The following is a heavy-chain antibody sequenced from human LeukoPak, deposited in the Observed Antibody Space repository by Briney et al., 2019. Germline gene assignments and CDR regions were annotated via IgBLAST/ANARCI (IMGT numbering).Heavy chain of an antibody. CDR1: GFTFSSYE. CDR3: ARGGDCDLDLCAFDI. J-gene: IGHJ3*02. V-gene: IGHV4-34*01. CDR2: INHSGST. Sequence: PGGSLRLSCAASGFTFSSYEMNWIRQPPGKGLEWIGEINHSGSTNYNPSLKSRVTLSVDTSKNKFSLKLSSVTAADTAVYYCARGGDCDLDLCAFDIWGQGTMVTVSS. D-gene: IGHD2-21*02.